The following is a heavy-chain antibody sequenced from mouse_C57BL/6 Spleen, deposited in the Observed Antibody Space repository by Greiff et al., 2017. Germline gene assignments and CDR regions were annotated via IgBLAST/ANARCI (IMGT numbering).Heavy chain of an antibody. CDR3: ARSGSSYDWYFDV. J-gene: IGHJ1*03. CDR1: GYTFTSYW. CDR2: INPSSGYT. D-gene: IGHD1-1*01. V-gene: IGHV1-7*01. Sequence: VQLQQSGAELAKPGASVKLSCKASGYTFTSYWMHWVKQRPGQGLEWIGYINPSSGYTKYNQKFKDKATLTADKSSSTAYMQLSSLPYEDSAVYYCARSGSSYDWYFDVWGTGTTVTVSS.